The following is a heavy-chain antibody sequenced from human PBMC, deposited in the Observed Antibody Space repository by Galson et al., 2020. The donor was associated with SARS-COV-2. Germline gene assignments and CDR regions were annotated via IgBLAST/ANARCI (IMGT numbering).Heavy chain of an antibody. Sequence: SETLSLTCTVSGGSISSGGYYWSWNRQHPGQGLEWTGNIYYSRSTYYNPALKSRVTITVDTSKNQFSLKLSSVTAAVTAVYYCARAQRITMIVVVMGAFDIWGQGTMVTVSS. CDR1: GGSISSGGYY. CDR3: ARAQRITMIVVVMGAFDI. V-gene: IGHV4-31*03. J-gene: IGHJ3*02. D-gene: IGHD3-22*01. CDR2: IYYSRST.